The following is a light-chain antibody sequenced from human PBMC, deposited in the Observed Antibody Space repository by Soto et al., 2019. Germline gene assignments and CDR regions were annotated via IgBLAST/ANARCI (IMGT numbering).Light chain of an antibody. Sequence: DLQMTQSPSSLSASLGDRVTITCRARQSISSYLNWYQQRPGKAPKVLIYGASTLQSGVPSRFSGSGSGTEFTLTISSLQPEDFATYYCQQFNSYPITFGQGTRLEIK. V-gene: IGKV1-39*01. CDR2: GAS. J-gene: IGKJ5*01. CDR1: QSISSY. CDR3: QQFNSYPIT.